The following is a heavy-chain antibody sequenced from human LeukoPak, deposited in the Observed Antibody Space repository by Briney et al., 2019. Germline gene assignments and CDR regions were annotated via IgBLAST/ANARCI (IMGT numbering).Heavy chain of an antibody. V-gene: IGHV1-2*02. CDR1: GYTFTGYY. CDR2: INPNSGGT. J-gene: IGHJ5*02. Sequence: ASVKVSCKASGYTFTGYYMHWVRQAPGQGLEWMGWINPNSGGTNYAQKFQGRVTMTRDTSISTAYMELSRLRSDDTAVYYCARAISAYVWGGYNWFDPWGQGTLVTVSS. D-gene: IGHD3-16*01. CDR3: ARAISAYVWGGYNWFDP.